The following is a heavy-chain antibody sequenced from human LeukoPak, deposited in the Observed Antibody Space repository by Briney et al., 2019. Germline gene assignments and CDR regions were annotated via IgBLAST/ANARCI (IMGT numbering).Heavy chain of an antibody. Sequence: PGGSLRLSCAASGFTVSSIYMNWVRQAPGKGLEWVSIIYSDGSAYYADSVRGRFTISRDDSNNTLSLQMNNPKPEDSAVYYCARDVPAPHWGQGTLVTVSS. D-gene: IGHD2-2*01. CDR2: IYSDGSA. CDR1: GFTVSSIY. CDR3: ARDVPAPH. V-gene: IGHV3-66*02. J-gene: IGHJ1*01.